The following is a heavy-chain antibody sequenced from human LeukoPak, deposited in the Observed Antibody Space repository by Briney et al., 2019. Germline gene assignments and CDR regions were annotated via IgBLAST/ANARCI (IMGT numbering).Heavy chain of an antibody. CDR3: ARDGDYGGLAFDY. Sequence: SVKVSCKASGGTFSSYAINWVRQAPGQGLEWMGRIIPILGITNYAQNFQGRLTITADKSTSTAYMELSSLRSEDTAVYYCARDGDYGGLAFDYWGQGTLVTVST. CDR2: IIPILGIT. CDR1: GGTFSSYA. D-gene: IGHD4-23*01. V-gene: IGHV1-69*04. J-gene: IGHJ4*02.